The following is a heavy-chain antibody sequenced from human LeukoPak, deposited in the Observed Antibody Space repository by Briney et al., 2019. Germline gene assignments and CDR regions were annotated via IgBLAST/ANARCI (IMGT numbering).Heavy chain of an antibody. J-gene: IGHJ4*02. Sequence: SVKASCKASGGTFSSYAISWVRQAPGQGLEWMGGIIPIFGTANYAQKFQGRVTITTDKSTSTAYMELSSLRPEDTAVYYCARGGREYSYADDLDYWGQGTLVTVSS. D-gene: IGHD5-18*01. V-gene: IGHV1-69*05. CDR2: IIPIFGTA. CDR3: ARGGREYSYADDLDY. CDR1: GGTFSSYA.